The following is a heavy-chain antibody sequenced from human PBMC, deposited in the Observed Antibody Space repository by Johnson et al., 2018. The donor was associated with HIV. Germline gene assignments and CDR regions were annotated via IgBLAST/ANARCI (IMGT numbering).Heavy chain of an antibody. Sequence: EVQLVESGGGLVQPGGSLRLSCAASGFAFSGSWMTWVRQAPGKGLEWVANIRHDGREKYYVDSVKGRFTISRDNAKNSLFVEMNSLRVEDTAVYYCARDGAIAGAATEALDLWGQGTMVTVSS. D-gene: IGHD1-26*01. CDR2: IRHDGREK. CDR3: ARDGAIAGAATEALDL. V-gene: IGHV3-7*01. J-gene: IGHJ3*01. CDR1: GFAFSGSW.